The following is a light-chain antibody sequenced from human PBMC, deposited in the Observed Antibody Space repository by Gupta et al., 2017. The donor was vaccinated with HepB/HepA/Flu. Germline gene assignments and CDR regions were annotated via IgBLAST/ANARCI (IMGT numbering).Light chain of an antibody. J-gene: IGKJ1*01. CDR1: QRISSN. CDR3: QQYKDRPRT. Sequence: EIVLTQSPATLSVSPGERAVLSCRASQRISSNLVWYQQKTGQAPRLLSDDASSRASGIPARFSGSGSGTEFTLTISRLQSEDFAVLYCQQYKDRPRTFGQGTKVEVK. V-gene: IGKV3-15*01. CDR2: DAS.